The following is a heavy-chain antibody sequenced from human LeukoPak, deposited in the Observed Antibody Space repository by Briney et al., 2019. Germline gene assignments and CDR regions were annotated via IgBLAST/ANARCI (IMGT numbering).Heavy chain of an antibody. Sequence: PSESLSLTCTVSGVCISRHYWTWIRQAPGRGLEWIGYISYSGSTNYNPALKSRVTISVDTSKNQFSLKPSSVTDADTAVFYCARHVGPGYSYGFDNWGQGTLVTVSS. J-gene: IGHJ4*02. D-gene: IGHD5-18*01. CDR3: ARHVGPGYSYGFDN. CDR1: GVCISRHY. CDR2: ISYSGST. V-gene: IGHV4-59*08.